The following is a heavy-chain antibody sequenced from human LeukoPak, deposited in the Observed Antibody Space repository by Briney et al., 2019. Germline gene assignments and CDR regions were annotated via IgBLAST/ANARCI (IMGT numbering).Heavy chain of an antibody. CDR3: AREGSGYDRARDY. Sequence: SVKVSCKASGGTFSSYAISWVRQAPGQGLEWMGGIIPIFGTANYAQKFQGRVTITADESTSTAYMELSSLRSEDTAVYYCAREGSGYDRARDYWGQGTLVTVSS. CDR2: IIPIFGTA. D-gene: IGHD5-12*01. V-gene: IGHV1-69*01. J-gene: IGHJ4*02. CDR1: GGTFSSYA.